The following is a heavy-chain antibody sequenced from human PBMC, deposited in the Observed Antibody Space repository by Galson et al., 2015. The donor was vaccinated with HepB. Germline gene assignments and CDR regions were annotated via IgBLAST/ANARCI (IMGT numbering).Heavy chain of an antibody. CDR1: GYTFTGFY. CDR3: ARGTGHYYYGMDV. V-gene: IGHV1-2*02. Sequence: SVKVSCKASGYTFTGFYMHWVRQAPGQGLQWMAWINPKSGGTKYAHKFQGSVTITRDTSINTTYMGLSRLSSDDAAVYYCARGTGHYYYGMDVWGQGTTVTVSS. J-gene: IGHJ6*02. CDR2: INPKSGGT.